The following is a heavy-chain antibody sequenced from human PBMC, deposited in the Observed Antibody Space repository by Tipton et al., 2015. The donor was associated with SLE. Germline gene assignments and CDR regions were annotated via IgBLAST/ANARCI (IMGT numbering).Heavy chain of an antibody. D-gene: IGHD1-14*01. CDR2: IYYSGGT. CDR1: GGSISSSGYY. V-gene: IGHV4-39*07. J-gene: IGHJ4*02. CDR3: ARQRTTRSPFDY. Sequence: TLSLTCSVSGGSISSSGYYWGWIRQPPGKGLEWIGTIYYSGGTSYNPSLKSRVTISVDTSKNQFSLKLNSVTAGDTAVYYCARQRTTRSPFDYWGQGTLFTISS.